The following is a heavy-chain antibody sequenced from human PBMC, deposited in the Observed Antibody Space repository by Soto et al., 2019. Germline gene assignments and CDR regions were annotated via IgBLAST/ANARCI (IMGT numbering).Heavy chain of an antibody. J-gene: IGHJ6*02. CDR1: GGSISSYY. CDR3: ARGPARDLYYYYGTDV. Sequence: PSETLSLTCTVSGGSISSYYWSWIRQPPGKGLEWIGYIYYSGSTNYNPSLKSRVTISVDTSKNQFSLKLSSVTAADTAVYYCARGPARDLYYYYGTDVWGQGTTVTV. V-gene: IGHV4-59*01. CDR2: IYYSGST.